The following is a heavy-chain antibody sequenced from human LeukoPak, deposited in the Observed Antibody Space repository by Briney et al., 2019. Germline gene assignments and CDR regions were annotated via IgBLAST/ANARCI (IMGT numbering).Heavy chain of an antibody. CDR3: ARDADYGDYGPSYYFDY. J-gene: IGHJ4*02. Sequence: SETLSLICTVFGGSFSSYYWGWIRQPPGKGLEWIGSIYHSGSTYYNPSLKSRVTISVDTSKNQFSLKLSSVTAADTAVYYCARDADYGDYGPSYYFDYWGQGTLVTVSS. CDR1: GGSFSSYY. D-gene: IGHD4-17*01. V-gene: IGHV4-39*07. CDR2: IYHSGST.